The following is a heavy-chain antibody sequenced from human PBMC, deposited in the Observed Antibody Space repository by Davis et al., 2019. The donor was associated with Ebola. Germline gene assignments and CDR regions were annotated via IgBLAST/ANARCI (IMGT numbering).Heavy chain of an antibody. CDR1: GLTFTRYW. Sequence: GESLITSCPSSGLTFTRYWMSWVRQAPGKGLEWVANIKQDGSEKYYVASLKGRFTISRDNSKNSLDLQMNSLRVEDTAVYYCARRRSQALDWGQGTLVTVSS. J-gene: IGHJ4*02. CDR2: IKQDGSEK. CDR3: ARRRSQALD. V-gene: IGHV3-7*01. D-gene: IGHD1-1*01.